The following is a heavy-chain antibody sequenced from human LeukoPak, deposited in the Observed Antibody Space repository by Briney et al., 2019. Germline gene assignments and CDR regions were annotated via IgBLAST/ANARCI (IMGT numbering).Heavy chain of an antibody. CDR1: GYTFTTYA. V-gene: IGHV7-4-1*02. D-gene: IGHD6-13*01. Sequence: GASVTVSCKASGYTFTTYAMTWVRQAPGQGLEWMGRINTNTGNPTYAQDFTGRFVFSLDTSVSTAYLQINRLKAEDTAVYYCARDSSWYPYYFDYWGQGTLVTVSS. CDR3: ARDSSWYPYYFDY. CDR2: INTNTGNP. J-gene: IGHJ4*02.